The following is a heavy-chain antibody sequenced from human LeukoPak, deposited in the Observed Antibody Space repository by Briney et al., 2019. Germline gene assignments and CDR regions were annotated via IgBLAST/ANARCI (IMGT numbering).Heavy chain of an antibody. D-gene: IGHD3-3*01. Sequence: SDTLSLTCAVSGYSISSSNWWGWIRQPPGKGLEWIGYIYYSGSTNYNPSLKSRVTMSVDTSKNQFSLKLSSVTALDTAVYYCARIDFWSGYLDYWGQGTLVTVSS. CDR2: IYYSGST. CDR3: ARIDFWSGYLDY. CDR1: GYSISSSNW. V-gene: IGHV4-28*06. J-gene: IGHJ4*02.